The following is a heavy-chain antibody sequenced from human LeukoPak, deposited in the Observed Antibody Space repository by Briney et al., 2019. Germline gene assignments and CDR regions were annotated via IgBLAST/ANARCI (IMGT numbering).Heavy chain of an antibody. V-gene: IGHV3-7*03. Sequence: GGSLGLSCVVSGFSLSAFWMSWVRQAPGKGLECVATIKYDGSEKYYVDSVKGRFTISRDNTKNSLFLQMNGLRAEDTATYYCARTNLFDQWGQGILVTVSS. CDR3: ARTNLFDQ. CDR2: IKYDGSEK. J-gene: IGHJ4*02. CDR1: GFSLSAFW.